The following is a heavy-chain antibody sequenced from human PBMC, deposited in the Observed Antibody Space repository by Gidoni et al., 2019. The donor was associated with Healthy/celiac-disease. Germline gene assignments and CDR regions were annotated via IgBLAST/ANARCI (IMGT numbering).Heavy chain of an antibody. CDR1: GYTFTSYG. Sequence: QVQLVQSGAEVKKPGASVKVSCTASGYTFTSYGISWVRQAPGQGLEWMGWISAYNGNTNYAQKLQGRVTMTTDTSTSTAYMELRSLRSDDTAVYYCASNTVTNHYYYGMDVWGQGTTVTVSS. D-gene: IGHD4-17*01. CDR2: ISAYNGNT. V-gene: IGHV1-18*01. CDR3: ASNTVTNHYYYGMDV. J-gene: IGHJ6*02.